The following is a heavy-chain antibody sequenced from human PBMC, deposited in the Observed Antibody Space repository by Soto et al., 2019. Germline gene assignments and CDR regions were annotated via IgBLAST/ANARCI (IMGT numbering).Heavy chain of an antibody. D-gene: IGHD3-22*01. J-gene: IGHJ4*02. Sequence: QVQLVESGGGVVQPGRSLRLSCAASGFTFSSYGMHWVRQAPGKGLEWVAVISYDGSNKYYADSVKGRFTISRDNSKNTLYLQMNSLRAEDTAVYYCAKFDYDSSGLDYWGQGTLVTVSS. CDR1: GFTFSSYG. CDR3: AKFDYDSSGLDY. CDR2: ISYDGSNK. V-gene: IGHV3-30*18.